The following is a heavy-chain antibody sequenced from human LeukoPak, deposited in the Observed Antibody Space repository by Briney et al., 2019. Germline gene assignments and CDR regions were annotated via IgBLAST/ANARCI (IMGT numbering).Heavy chain of an antibody. CDR1: SGSISTSNYY. V-gene: IGHV4-39*07. CDR3: PRDRYSSSSGRKGWFDP. D-gene: IGHD6-6*01. CDR2: IYHSGST. Sequence: PLETLSLTCTVSSGSISTSNYYWGWVRQPPGKALEWIGSIYHSGSTYYNPSLKSRVTISVDTSKNQFSLKLSSVTAADTAVYYCPRDRYSSSSGRKGWFDPWGQGTLVTVSS. J-gene: IGHJ5*02.